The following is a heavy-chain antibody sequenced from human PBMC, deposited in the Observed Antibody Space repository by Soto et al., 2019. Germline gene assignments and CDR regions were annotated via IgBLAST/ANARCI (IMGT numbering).Heavy chain of an antibody. J-gene: IGHJ3*01. CDR2: ISFDGDKK. D-gene: IGHD2-15*01. Sequence: PGGSLRLSCAASGFIFKNYALHWVRQAPGKGLEWVAVISFDGDKKFYADSVKGRFTISRDNARDSLYLQMSSLRAEDTALYYCVKSFRGFCGHNACAGAFDLWGQGTMVTVSS. CDR3: VKSFRGFCGHNACAGAFDL. CDR1: GFIFKNYA. V-gene: IGHV3-30-3*01.